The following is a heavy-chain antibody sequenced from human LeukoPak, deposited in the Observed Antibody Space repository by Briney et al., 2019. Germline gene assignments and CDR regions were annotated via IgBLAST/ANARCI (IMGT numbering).Heavy chain of an antibody. CDR3: AGTTSSWGYFYMDV. D-gene: IGHD1-26*01. J-gene: IGHJ6*03. CDR2: IFSGGTT. CDR1: GFSVSSNY. V-gene: IGHV3-53*01. Sequence: GGSLRLSCAASGFSVSSNYMSWVRQAPGKGLEWVSTIFSGGTTDYADSVKGRFTISRDNSKNTVSLQMNNLRVDDTAVYYCAGTTSSWGYFYMDVWGKGTTVTVSS.